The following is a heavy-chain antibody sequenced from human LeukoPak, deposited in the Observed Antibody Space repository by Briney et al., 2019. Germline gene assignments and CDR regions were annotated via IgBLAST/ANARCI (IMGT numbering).Heavy chain of an antibody. CDR2: IRYDGSNK. J-gene: IGHJ5*01. CDR3: ARGRYSSRWFDY. D-gene: IGHD6-13*01. V-gene: IGHV3-30*02. Sequence: PGGSLRLSCAASGFTFSSYGMHWVRQAPGKGLEWVAFIRYDGSNKYYADSVKGRFTISRDNSKNTLYLQMNSLRAEDTAVYYCARGRYSSRWFDYWGQGSLVTVSS. CDR1: GFTFSSYG.